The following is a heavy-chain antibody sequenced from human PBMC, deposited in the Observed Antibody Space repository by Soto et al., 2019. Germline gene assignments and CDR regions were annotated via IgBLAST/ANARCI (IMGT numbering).Heavy chain of an antibody. V-gene: IGHV1-18*01. CDR2: ISAYNGNT. Sequence: ASVKVSCKASGYTFTSYGISWVRQAPGQGLEWMGWISAYNGNTNYAQKLQGRVTMTTDTSTSTAYMELRSLRSDDTAVYYCATIPTGYCGGDCYSAYWGQGTLVTVSS. CDR3: ATIPTGYCGGDCYSAY. D-gene: IGHD2-21*01. J-gene: IGHJ4*02. CDR1: GYTFTSYG.